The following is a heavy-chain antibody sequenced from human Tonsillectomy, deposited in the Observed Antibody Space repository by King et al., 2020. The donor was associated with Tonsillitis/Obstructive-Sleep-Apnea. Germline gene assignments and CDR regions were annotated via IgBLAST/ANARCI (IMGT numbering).Heavy chain of an antibody. J-gene: IGHJ5*02. CDR3: AEDLSWGYGSGCFWFVP. D-gene: IGHD3-10*01. CDR1: GFTFSSDG. V-gene: IGHV3-30*18. CDR2: ISYDGSNK. Sequence: VQLVESGGGVVQPGRSLRLSCAASGFTFSSDGMHWVRQAPGKGLEWVAVISYDGSNKYYADSVKGRFTISRDNSKNRLYLQMNSLRAEDTAVYYCAEDLSWGYGSGCFWFVPWGQGTLVTVSS.